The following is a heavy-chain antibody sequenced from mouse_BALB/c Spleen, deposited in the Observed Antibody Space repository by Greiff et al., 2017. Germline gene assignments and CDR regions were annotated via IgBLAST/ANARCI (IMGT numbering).Heavy chain of an antibody. CDR3: ARLITTATYDYYAMDY. V-gene: IGHV1-39*01. D-gene: IGHD1-2*01. CDR1: GYSFTGYN. Sequence: EVKLMESGPELEKPGASVKISCKASGYSFTGYNMNWVKQSNGKSLEWIGNIDPYYGGTSYNQKFKGKATLTVDKSSSTAYMQLKSLTSEDSAVYYCARLITTATYDYYAMDYWGQGTSVTVSS. J-gene: IGHJ4*01. CDR2: IDPYYGGT.